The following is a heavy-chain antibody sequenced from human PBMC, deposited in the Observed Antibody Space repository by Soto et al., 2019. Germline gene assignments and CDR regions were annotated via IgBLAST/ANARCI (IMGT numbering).Heavy chain of an antibody. CDR2: IYYSGST. CDR3: ARHAPEYSSSPLDY. J-gene: IGHJ4*02. D-gene: IGHD6-6*01. CDR1: GGSISSSSYY. V-gene: IGHV4-39*01. Sequence: SETLSLTCTVSGGSISSSSYYWGWIRQPPGKGLEWIGSIYYSGSTYYNPSLKSRVTISVDTSKNQFSLKLSSVTAADTAVYYCARHAPEYSSSPLDYWGQGTLVTVSS.